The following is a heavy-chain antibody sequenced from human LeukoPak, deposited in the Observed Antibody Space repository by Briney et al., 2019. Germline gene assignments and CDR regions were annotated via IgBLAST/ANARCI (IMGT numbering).Heavy chain of an antibody. D-gene: IGHD4-23*01. J-gene: IGHJ4*02. V-gene: IGHV4-30-4*01. CDR2: IHYSGNT. CDR3: ARENNDYGGKKAFDY. CDR1: GGSTRSGDYF. Sequence: SQTLSLTCAVSGGSTRSGDYFWSWLRQPPGRGLEWIGHIHYSGNTYYNPSLKRRVSISVDTSKNQFSLKLSSVTAADTAVYYCARENNDYGGKKAFDYWGQGTLVTVSS.